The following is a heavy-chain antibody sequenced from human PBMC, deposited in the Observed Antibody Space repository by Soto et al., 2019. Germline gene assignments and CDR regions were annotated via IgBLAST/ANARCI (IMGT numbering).Heavy chain of an antibody. CDR3: AHRPIVGAAI. V-gene: IGHV4-4*02. CDR2: IFHSGST. CDR1: GGSISNSNW. J-gene: IGHJ4*02. Sequence: QVQLQESGPGLVKPSGTLSLTCAVFGGSISNSNWWTWARQPPGKGLDWIGEIFHSGSTNYNSSLMGRVTISVDKANNQFSLKLSSVTAADTAVYYCAHRPIVGAAIWGQGTVVTVSS. D-gene: IGHD1-26*01.